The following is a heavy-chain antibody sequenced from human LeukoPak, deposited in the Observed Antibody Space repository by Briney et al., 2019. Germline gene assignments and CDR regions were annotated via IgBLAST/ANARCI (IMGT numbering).Heavy chain of an antibody. CDR1: GGSISSGDYY. J-gene: IGHJ4*02. CDR2: IYYSGST. V-gene: IGHV4-30-4*01. CDR3: ARRVYYYDSSGYYSDYFDY. D-gene: IGHD3-22*01. Sequence: PSETLSLTCTVSGGSISSGDYYWIWIRQPPGKGLEWIGYIYYSGSTYYNPSLKSRVTISVDTSKNQLSLRLSSVAAADTAVYYCARRVYYYDSSGYYSDYFDYWGQGTLVTVSS.